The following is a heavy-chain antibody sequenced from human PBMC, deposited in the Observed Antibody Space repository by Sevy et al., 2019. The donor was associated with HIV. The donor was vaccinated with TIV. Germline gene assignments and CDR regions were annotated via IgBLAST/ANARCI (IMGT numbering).Heavy chain of an antibody. CDR2: ISSSSSYI. D-gene: IGHD5-12*01. J-gene: IGHJ4*02. CDR3: ARFSGYDDFDS. V-gene: IGHV3-21*01. Sequence: GGSLRLSCAASGFTFSSYSMNWVRQAPGKGLEWVSSISSSSSYIYYAHSVKGRFTISRDNAKNSLYLQMNSLRAEDTAVYYCARFSGYDDFDSWGQGTLVTVSS. CDR1: GFTFSSYS.